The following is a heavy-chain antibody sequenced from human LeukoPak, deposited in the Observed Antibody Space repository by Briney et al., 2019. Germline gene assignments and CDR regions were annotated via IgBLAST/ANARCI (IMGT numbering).Heavy chain of an antibody. CDR3: TADPITMIVVVTDGVNWFDP. CDR1: GFTFSNAW. Sequence: GGSLRLSCAASGFTFSNAWMSWVRQAPGKGLEWVGRIKSKIDGGTTDYAAPVKGRFSISRDDSKNTLYLQMNSLKTEDTAVYYCTADPITMIVVVTDGVNWFDPWGQGTLVTVSS. D-gene: IGHD3-22*01. V-gene: IGHV3-15*01. CDR2: IKSKIDGGTT. J-gene: IGHJ5*02.